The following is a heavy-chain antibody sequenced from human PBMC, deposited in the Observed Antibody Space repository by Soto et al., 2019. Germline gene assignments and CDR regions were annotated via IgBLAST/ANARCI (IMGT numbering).Heavy chain of an antibody. D-gene: IGHD5-12*01. CDR3: AKDLLIVATISGFDY. J-gene: IGHJ4*02. Sequence: PGGSLRLSCAASGFTFSSYGMHWVRQAPGKGLEWVAVISYDGSNKYYADSVKGRFTISRDNSKNTLYLQMNSLRAEDTAVYYCAKDLLIVATISGFDYWGQGTLVTVSS. CDR1: GFTFSSYG. CDR2: ISYDGSNK. V-gene: IGHV3-30*18.